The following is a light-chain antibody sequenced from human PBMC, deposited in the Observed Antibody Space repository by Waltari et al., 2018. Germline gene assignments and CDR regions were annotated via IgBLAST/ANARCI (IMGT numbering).Light chain of an antibody. CDR2: GGR. V-gene: IGLV2-23*01. CDR1: RSDVGSYDL. Sequence: QSALTQPASVSGSPGQSITIPCTGTRSDVGSYDLFSWYQQPPGKVPQVMIFGGRNAPSGVSNRFSGSKSGNTASLTISGLQAEDEADYYCCSYAGSNLVFGGGTKLTVL. J-gene: IGLJ3*02. CDR3: CSYAGSNLV.